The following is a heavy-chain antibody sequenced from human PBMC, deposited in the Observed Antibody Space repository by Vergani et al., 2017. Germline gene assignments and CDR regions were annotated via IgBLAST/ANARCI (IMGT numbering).Heavy chain of an antibody. CDR1: GFTFSSYG. J-gene: IGHJ4*02. V-gene: IGHV3-30*18. CDR2: ISYDGSNK. D-gene: IGHD1-1*01. Sequence: QVQLVESGGGVVQPGRSLRLSCAASGFTFSSYGMHWVRQAPGKGLEWVAVISYDGSNKYYADSVKGRFTISRDNSKNTLYLQMNSLRAEDTAVYYCAKVNWNDGGGFYYWGQGTLVTVSS. CDR3: AKVNWNDGGGFYY.